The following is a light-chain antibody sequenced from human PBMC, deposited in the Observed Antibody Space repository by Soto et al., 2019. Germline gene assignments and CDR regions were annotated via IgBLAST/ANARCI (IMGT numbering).Light chain of an antibody. V-gene: IGKV3-20*01. CDR2: GAS. J-gene: IGKJ2*01. CDR3: QQYESSPPSYT. Sequence: EIVLTQSPGTLSLAPGERATLSCRASQSLTSNYLAWYQQKPGQAPRLLIYGASSMATGISDRFSGSGSATDFTLTISRLEPEDFAEYYCQQYESSPPSYTFGQGTKLEIK. CDR1: QSLTSNY.